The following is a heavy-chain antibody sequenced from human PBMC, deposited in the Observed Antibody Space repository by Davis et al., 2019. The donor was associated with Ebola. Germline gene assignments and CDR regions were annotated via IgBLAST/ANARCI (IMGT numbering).Heavy chain of an antibody. CDR3: ARGIDFWSGSRYYYYGMDV. V-gene: IGHV1-69*02. Sequence: AASVKVSCKASGGTFNNFNINWVRQAPGQGLEWMGRIVPLLGIANYAHKFQDRVTIIADKSTSTAYMELSSLRSEDTAVYYCARGIDFWSGSRYYYYGMDVWGQGTTVTVSS. CDR2: IVPLLGIA. J-gene: IGHJ6*02. CDR1: GGTFNNFN. D-gene: IGHD3-3*01.